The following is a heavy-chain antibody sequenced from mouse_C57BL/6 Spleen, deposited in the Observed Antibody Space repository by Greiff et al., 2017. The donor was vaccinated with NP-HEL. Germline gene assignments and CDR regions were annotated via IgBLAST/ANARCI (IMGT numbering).Heavy chain of an antibody. Sequence: EVKLMESGGGLVKPGGSLKLSCAASGFTFSSYAMSWVRQTPEKRLEWVATISDGGSYTYYTDNVKGRFTISRDKAKNNLYLQMSHLKSEDTAMYYCASGMYWSFDDWGKGTTLTVSS. J-gene: IGHJ2*01. D-gene: IGHD1-1*02. V-gene: IGHV5-4*03. CDR2: ISDGGSYT. CDR3: ASGMYWSFDD. CDR1: GFTFSSYA.